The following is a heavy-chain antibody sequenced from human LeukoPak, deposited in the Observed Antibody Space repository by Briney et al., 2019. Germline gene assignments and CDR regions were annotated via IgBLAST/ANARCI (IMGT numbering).Heavy chain of an antibody. J-gene: IGHJ4*02. V-gene: IGHV4-4*07. CDR3: ARDTGYDILTGYSYYFDY. CDR1: GGSISSYY. D-gene: IGHD3-9*01. Sequence: SETLSLTCTVSGGSISSYYWSWIRQPAGKGLEGIGRIYTSGSTNYNPSLKSRVTMSVDTSKNQFSLKLSSVTAADTAVYYCARDTGYDILTGYSYYFDYWGQGTLVTVSS. CDR2: IYTSGST.